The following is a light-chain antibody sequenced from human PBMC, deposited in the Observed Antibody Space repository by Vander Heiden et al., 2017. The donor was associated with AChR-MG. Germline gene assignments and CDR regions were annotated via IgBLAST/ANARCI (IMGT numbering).Light chain of an antibody. CDR1: QSVSSSY. CDR2: GAA. J-gene: IGKJ2*01. CDR3: QQYGSSPRVT. Sequence: EIVLPQSPGTLSLSPGDRATLTCRASQSVSSSYLAWYQQKPGQAPRLLIYGAASRATGIPDRFSGSGSGTDFTLTISRLEPEDVAVYYCQQYGSSPRVTFGQGTKLEIK. V-gene: IGKV3-20*01.